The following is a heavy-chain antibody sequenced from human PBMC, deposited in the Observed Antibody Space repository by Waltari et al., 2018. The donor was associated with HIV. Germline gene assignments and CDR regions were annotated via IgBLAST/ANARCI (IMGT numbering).Heavy chain of an antibody. CDR1: GYTFTGYY. CDR3: ARAAAGGNWFDP. J-gene: IGHJ5*02. V-gene: IGHV1-2*02. Sequence: QVQLVQSGAEVKKPGASVKVSCKASGYTFTGYYMHWVRQAPGQGLEWMGGDNPNRGGTNYAQKFQGRVTMTRDTSISTAYMELSRLRSDDTAVYYCARAAAGGNWFDPWGQGTLVTVSS. CDR2: DNPNRGGT. D-gene: IGHD1-26*01.